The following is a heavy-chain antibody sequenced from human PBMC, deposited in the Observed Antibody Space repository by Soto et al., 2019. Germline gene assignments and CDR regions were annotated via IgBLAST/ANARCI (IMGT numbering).Heavy chain of an antibody. Sequence: QLTLKESGPTLVKPTQTLTLTCTFSGFSLSTSGVGVGWIRQPPGKALEWLALIYWDDDKHYSPSLKRRLTLSKHTSKNQRVLTMTNMDPVDTATYYGAHRRLDCSGGSCRLTLFDYWGQGTLVTVST. V-gene: IGHV2-5*02. CDR1: GFSLSTSGVG. CDR3: AHRRLDCSGGSCRLTLFDY. CDR2: IYWDDDK. J-gene: IGHJ4*02. D-gene: IGHD2-15*01.